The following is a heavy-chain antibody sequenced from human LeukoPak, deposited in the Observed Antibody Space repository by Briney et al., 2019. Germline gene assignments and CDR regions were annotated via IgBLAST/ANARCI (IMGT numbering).Heavy chain of an antibody. CDR3: ARGHRYDTSGYSDFDY. D-gene: IGHD3-22*01. V-gene: IGHV1-2*02. CDR2: INPNSGVT. J-gene: IGHJ4*02. Sequence: ASVKVSCKASGYIFTGYYIHWVRQAPGQGLEWMGWINPNSGVTRYAQKFQGRVTTTRDTSINTAYMEVSRLRSDDTAVYYCARGHRYDTSGYSDFDYWGQGTLVTVSS. CDR1: GYIFTGYY.